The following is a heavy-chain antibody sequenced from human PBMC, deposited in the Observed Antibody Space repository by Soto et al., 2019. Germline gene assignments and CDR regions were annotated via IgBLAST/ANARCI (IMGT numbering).Heavy chain of an antibody. Sequence: SVKVSCKASGFTFTSSAVQWVRQARGQRLEWIGWIVVGSGNTNYAQKFQERVTITRDMSTSTAYMELSSLRSEDTAVYYCAAEQLGMAATYDAFDIWGQGTMVTVSS. D-gene: IGHD6-25*01. CDR1: GFTFTSSA. J-gene: IGHJ3*02. CDR2: IVVGSGNT. CDR3: AAEQLGMAATYDAFDI. V-gene: IGHV1-58*01.